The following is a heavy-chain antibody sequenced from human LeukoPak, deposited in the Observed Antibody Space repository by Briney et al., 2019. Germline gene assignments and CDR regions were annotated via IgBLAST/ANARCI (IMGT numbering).Heavy chain of an antibody. CDR3: ARGWLSETTVVTPYNY. CDR2: IIPLFGTA. Sequence: SVKVSCKASGGTFSNYAINWVRQAPGQGLEWMGGIIPLFGTAHYPQKFQGRVTITADESTTTAYMELGSLRSEDTAVYYCARGWLSETTVVTPYNYWGQGTLVTVSS. V-gene: IGHV1-69*13. J-gene: IGHJ4*02. CDR1: GGTFSNYA. D-gene: IGHD4-23*01.